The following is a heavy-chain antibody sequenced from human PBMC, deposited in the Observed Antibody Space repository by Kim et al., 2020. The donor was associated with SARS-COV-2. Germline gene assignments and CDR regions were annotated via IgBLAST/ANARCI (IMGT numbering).Heavy chain of an antibody. CDR3: TRDIVVPAAMSHYYGMDV. Sequence: GGSLRLSYTASGFTFGDYAMSWFRQAPGKGLEWVGFIRSKAYGGTTEYAASVKGRFTISRDDSKSIAYLQMNSLKTEDTAVYYCTRDIVVPAAMSHYYGMDVWGQGTTVTVSS. V-gene: IGHV3-49*03. D-gene: IGHD2-2*01. CDR1: GFTFGDYA. CDR2: IRSKAYGGTT. J-gene: IGHJ6*02.